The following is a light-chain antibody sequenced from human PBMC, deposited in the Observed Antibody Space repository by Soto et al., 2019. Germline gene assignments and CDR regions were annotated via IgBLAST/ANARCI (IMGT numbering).Light chain of an antibody. CDR3: GTWDSSLSADV. V-gene: IGLV1-51*01. Sequence: QSVLTQPPSVSAAPGQKVTISCSGSSSNIGNTYVSWYQQLPGTAPKLLIYDNNKRPSGIPDRFSDSKSGTSATLAITGLQTGDEADYYCGTWDSSLSADVFGTGTKVTVL. CDR1: SSNIGNTY. J-gene: IGLJ1*01. CDR2: DNN.